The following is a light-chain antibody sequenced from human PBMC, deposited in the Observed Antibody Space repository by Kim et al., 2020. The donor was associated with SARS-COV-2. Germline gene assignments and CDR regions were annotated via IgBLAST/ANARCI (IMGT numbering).Light chain of an antibody. CDR1: VLAKKY. CDR3: YSAADNNVV. V-gene: IGLV3-27*01. J-gene: IGLJ2*01. Sequence: VSSGHTAGITCSGDVLAKKYARWFQQKPGQAPVLLIYKDSERPSGIPERFSGSSSGTTVTLTISGAQVEDEADYYCYSAADNNVVFGGGTQLTVL. CDR2: KDS.